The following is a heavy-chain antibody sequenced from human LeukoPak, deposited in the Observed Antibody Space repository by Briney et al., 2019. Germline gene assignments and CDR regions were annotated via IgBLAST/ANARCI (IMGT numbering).Heavy chain of an antibody. CDR2: IYYSGST. J-gene: IGHJ6*03. CDR1: GFTFSSYA. CDR3: ARAGEDVRPGIPHYYYYYMDV. D-gene: IGHD3-10*01. Sequence: PGGSLRLSCAASGFTFSSYAMSWIRQPPGKGLEWIGYIYYSGSTNYNPSLKSRVTISVDTSKNQFSLKLSSVTAADTAVYYCARAGEDVRPGIPHYYYYYMDVWGKGTTVTVSS. V-gene: IGHV4-59*01.